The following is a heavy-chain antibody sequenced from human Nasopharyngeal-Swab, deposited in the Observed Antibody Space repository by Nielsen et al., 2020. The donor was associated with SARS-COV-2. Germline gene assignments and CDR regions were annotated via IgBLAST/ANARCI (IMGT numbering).Heavy chain of an antibody. Sequence: GGSLRLSCAASGFTFSSYSMNWVRQAPGKGLEWVSSISSSSSYIYYADSVKGRFTISRDNAKNSLYLQMNSLRAEDTAVYYCARVRGSMDHDAFDIWGQGTRVTVSS. CDR2: ISSSSSYI. CDR1: GFTFSSYS. D-gene: IGHD3-10*01. CDR3: ARVRGSMDHDAFDI. J-gene: IGHJ3*02. V-gene: IGHV3-21*01.